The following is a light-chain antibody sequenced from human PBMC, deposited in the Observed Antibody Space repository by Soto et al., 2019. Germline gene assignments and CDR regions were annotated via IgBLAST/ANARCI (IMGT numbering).Light chain of an antibody. V-gene: IGKV1-39*01. CDR2: AAS. CDR1: QTISTY. CDR3: QQSYSIPPQYT. J-gene: IGKJ2*01. Sequence: DIQMTQSPSFLSASVGDRVTISCRASQTISTYLNWYQHKPGKAPKLLIYAASSLQTGVPSRFSGSGSGTDFSLPISSLQPEDYAIYYCQQSYSIPPQYTFGQGTKLEIK.